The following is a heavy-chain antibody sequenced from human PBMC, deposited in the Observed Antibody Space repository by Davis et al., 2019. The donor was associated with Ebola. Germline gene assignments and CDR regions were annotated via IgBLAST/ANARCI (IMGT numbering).Heavy chain of an antibody. CDR3: AGLDWNY. V-gene: IGHV3-23*01. Sequence: GESLKISCAASGFTFSGYTMNWVRQAPGKGLEWVSAISGSGGSTYYTDSVKGRFTISRDNSKNTLYLQMNSLRVEDTALYYCAGLDWNYWGQGTLVTVSS. J-gene: IGHJ4*02. CDR2: ISGSGGST. CDR1: GFTFSGYT. D-gene: IGHD3-3*01.